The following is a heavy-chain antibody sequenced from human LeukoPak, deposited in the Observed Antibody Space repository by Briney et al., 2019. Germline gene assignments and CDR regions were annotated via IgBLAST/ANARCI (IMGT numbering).Heavy chain of an antibody. CDR1: GFTFTDHY. J-gene: IGHJ5*02. Sequence: GGSLRLSCAASGFTFTDHYMSWIRQAPGKGLERISYIDNSGGTMYYADSVKGRFTVSRDNAKNSLYLQTNSLRAEDTAVYYCARGAGPLFDPWGQGTLVTVSS. CDR2: IDNSGGTM. V-gene: IGHV3-11*01. CDR3: ARGAGPLFDP.